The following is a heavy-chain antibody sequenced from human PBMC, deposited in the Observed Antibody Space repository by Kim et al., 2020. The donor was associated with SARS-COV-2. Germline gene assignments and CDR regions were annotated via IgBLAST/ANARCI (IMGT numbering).Heavy chain of an antibody. V-gene: IGHV4-59*01. J-gene: IGHJ4*02. CDR3: ARGGWYMNY. CDR2: IYYNGNT. D-gene: IGHD6-19*01. CDR1: AGSIKNYY. Sequence: SETLSLTCTVSAGSIKNYYWSWIRQPPGKGLEWIGYIYYNGNTNYNPSPKSRVTISVDTSKNQFSLKLNSVSAADTAVYYCARGGWYMNYWGQGTLVTVSS.